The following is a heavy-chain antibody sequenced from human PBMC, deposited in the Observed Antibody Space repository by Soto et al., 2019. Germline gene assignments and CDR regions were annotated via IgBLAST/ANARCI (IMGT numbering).Heavy chain of an antibody. J-gene: IGHJ6*03. CDR1: GFTFTSSA. Sequence: SVKVSCKASGFTFTSSAMQWVRQARGQRLEWIGWIVVGSGNTNYAQKFQERVTITRDMSTSTAYMELSSLRSEDTAVYYCARSAGDFWSGFYSYYYMEVWGKGSTVTVSS. V-gene: IGHV1-58*02. D-gene: IGHD3-3*01. CDR2: IVVGSGNT. CDR3: ARSAGDFWSGFYSYYYMEV.